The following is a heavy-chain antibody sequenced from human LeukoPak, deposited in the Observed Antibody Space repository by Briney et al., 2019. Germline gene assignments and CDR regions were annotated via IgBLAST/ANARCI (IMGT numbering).Heavy chain of an antibody. CDR3: ARGGVYYYDSSGYIIDY. J-gene: IGHJ4*02. D-gene: IGHD3-22*01. V-gene: IGHV4-31*03. CDR1: GGSISSGGYY. CDR2: FYYSGST. Sequence: KTSETLSLTGTVSGGSISSGGYYWSWIRQHPGKGLEWIGYFYYSGSTYYNPSPKSRVTISVDTSKNQFSLKLSSVTAAETAVYYGARGGVYYYDSSGYIIDYWGQGTLVTVSS.